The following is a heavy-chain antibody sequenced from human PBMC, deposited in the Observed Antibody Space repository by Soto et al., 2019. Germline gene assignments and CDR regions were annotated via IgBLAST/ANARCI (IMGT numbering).Heavy chain of an antibody. CDR2: ISYDGSNK. J-gene: IGHJ4*02. D-gene: IGHD3-22*01. Sequence: QVQLVESGGGVVQPGRSLRLSCAASGFTFSSYGMHWVRQAPGKGLEWVAVISYDGSNKYYADSVKGRFTISRDNSKNTLYLQMNSLRAEDTAVYYCAKDGAYDSSGYYSYYLDYWGQGTLVTVSS. V-gene: IGHV3-30*18. CDR1: GFTFSSYG. CDR3: AKDGAYDSSGYYSYYLDY.